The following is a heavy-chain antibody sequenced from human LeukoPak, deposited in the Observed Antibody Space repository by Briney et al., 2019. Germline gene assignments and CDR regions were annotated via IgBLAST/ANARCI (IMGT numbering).Heavy chain of an antibody. CDR2: IDKKDKGYATAT. CDR1: GFTFSGSA. Sequence: GSLRLSCAASGFTFSGSAIHWVWQSSGKGLEWVGQIDKKDKGYATATAYAASVKGRFTISRDDSINTAYLQMKSLKTEDTALYYCTRDSGTYNWFDPWGQGTLVPVSS. J-gene: IGHJ5*02. CDR3: TRDSGTYNWFDP. D-gene: IGHD1-26*01. V-gene: IGHV3-73*01.